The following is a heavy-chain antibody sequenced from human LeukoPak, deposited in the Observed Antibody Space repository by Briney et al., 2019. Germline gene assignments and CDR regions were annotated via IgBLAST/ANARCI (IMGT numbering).Heavy chain of an antibody. Sequence: ASVKVSCKASGYTFTGYYMHWVRQAPGQGLEWMGWINPNSGGTNYAQKFQGWVTMTRDTSISTAYMELSRLRSDDTAVYYCARGAYSSGWYFRGMARTAFDYWGQGTLVTVSS. CDR3: ARGAYSSGWYFRGMARTAFDY. CDR2: INPNSGGT. D-gene: IGHD6-19*01. V-gene: IGHV1-2*04. CDR1: GYTFTGYY. J-gene: IGHJ4*02.